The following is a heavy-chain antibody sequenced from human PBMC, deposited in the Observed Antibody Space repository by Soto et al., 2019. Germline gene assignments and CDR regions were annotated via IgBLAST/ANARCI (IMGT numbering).Heavy chain of an antibody. V-gene: IGHV1-69*01. CDR1: GGTFSSYG. CDR3: ARDFRGYSYGSYSGANYFYYGMDV. Sequence: QVQLVQSGAEVKKPGSSVKVSCKASGGTFSSYGISWVRQAPGQGLEWMGGIIPMFGTANYAQKFQGRVTITAAESTSTAYMELSSLRSEDTAVYYCARDFRGYSYGSYSGANYFYYGMDVWGQGTTVTVSS. J-gene: IGHJ6*02. D-gene: IGHD5-18*01. CDR2: IIPMFGTA.